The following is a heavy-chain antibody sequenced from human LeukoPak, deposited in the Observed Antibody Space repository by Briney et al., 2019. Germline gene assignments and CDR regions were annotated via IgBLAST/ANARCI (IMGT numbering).Heavy chain of an antibody. CDR2: VKSSGRTP. D-gene: IGHD3-10*01. Sequence: GGSLRLFCEPSGFTFNTHAMSWVRQTPGKGLEWVASVKSSGRTPYYADSVAGRFIISRDNTKHTLWLQMNSLRGEDTAIYYCAKDRPNFYETSGAYYKPTGDFWGQGSLITVSS. CDR3: AKDRPNFYETSGAYYKPTGDF. J-gene: IGHJ4*02. V-gene: IGHV3-23*01. CDR1: GFTFNTHA.